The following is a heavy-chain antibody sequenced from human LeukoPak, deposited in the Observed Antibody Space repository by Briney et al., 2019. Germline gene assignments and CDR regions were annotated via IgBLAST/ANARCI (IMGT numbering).Heavy chain of an antibody. Sequence: SQTLSLTCAFSGDSVSTNSAAWNWIRQSPSRGLEWLGRTYYRSKWYNDYAVAVKSRITINQDTYKNQFSLQLNSVTPDDTAVYYGAGEMVDAFDIWGQGTLVIVSS. V-gene: IGHV6-1*01. CDR2: TYYRSKWYN. D-gene: IGHD2-8*01. CDR1: GDSVSTNSAA. J-gene: IGHJ3*02. CDR3: AGEMVDAFDI.